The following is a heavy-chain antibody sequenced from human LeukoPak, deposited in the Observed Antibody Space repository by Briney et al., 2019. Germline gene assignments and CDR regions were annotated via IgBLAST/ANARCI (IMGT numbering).Heavy chain of an antibody. CDR2: IYGSGST. D-gene: IGHD6-13*01. Sequence: SETLSLTCTVSGGSTSGNYWSWIRQPAGKGLEWIGRIYGSGSTNYNPSLKSRVTMSIDTSKNQFSLKLSSVTAADTAVYYCAREQKGYSSSWFVPYNWFDPWGQGTLVTVSS. V-gene: IGHV4-4*07. CDR3: AREQKGYSSSWFVPYNWFDP. CDR1: GGSTSGNY. J-gene: IGHJ5*02.